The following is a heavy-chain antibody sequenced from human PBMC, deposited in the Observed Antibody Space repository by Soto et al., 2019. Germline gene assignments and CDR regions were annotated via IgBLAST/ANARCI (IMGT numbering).Heavy chain of an antibody. D-gene: IGHD5-12*01. CDR2: IYPGDSDT. CDR3: ARTMATTSSTDYYFDY. Sequence: PGESLKLFCKGSGYSFTSYWVGWVRQMPGKGLEWMGIIYPGDSDTRYSPSFQGQVTISADKSISTAYLQWSSLKASNTAMYYCARTMATTSSTDYYFDYWGQGTLVTVSS. J-gene: IGHJ4*02. CDR1: GYSFTSYW. V-gene: IGHV5-51*01.